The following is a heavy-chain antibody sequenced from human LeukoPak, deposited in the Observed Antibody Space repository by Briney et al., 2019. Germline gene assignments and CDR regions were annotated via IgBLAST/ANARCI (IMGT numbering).Heavy chain of an antibody. CDR1: GFTFSSYW. J-gene: IGHJ4*02. CDR3: ARVISSWYCDY. CDR2: IKQDGSEK. D-gene: IGHD6-13*01. Sequence: PGGSLRLSCAASGFTFSSYWMSWVRQAPGKGLEWVANIKQDGSEKHYVDSVKGRFTISRDNAKNSLYLQMNSLRAEDTAVYYCARVISSWYCDYWGQGTLVTVSS. V-gene: IGHV3-7*01.